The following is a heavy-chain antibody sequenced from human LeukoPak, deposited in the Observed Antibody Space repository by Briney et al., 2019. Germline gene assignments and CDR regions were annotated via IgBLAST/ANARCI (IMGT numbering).Heavy chain of an antibody. V-gene: IGHV3-33*01. Sequence: GRSLRLSCAASRFTFSNYVMHWVRQAPGKGLEWVAVIWYDGSNKYYADSVKGRFTISKDNSKNTLYLQMNSLRAEDTAVYYCARGRGYDSGTYNYAFSDNWGQGTVVTVSS. CDR1: RFTFSNYV. CDR2: IWYDGSNK. J-gene: IGHJ4*02. D-gene: IGHD3-22*01. CDR3: ARGRGYDSGTYNYAFSDN.